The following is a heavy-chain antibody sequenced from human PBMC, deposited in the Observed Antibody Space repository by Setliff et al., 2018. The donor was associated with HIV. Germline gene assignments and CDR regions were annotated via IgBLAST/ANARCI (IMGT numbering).Heavy chain of an antibody. CDR2: ILYGGTT. CDR1: GGSGDSKDYY. J-gene: IGHJ3*02. Sequence: PSETLSLTCAVSGGSGDSKDYYWGWIRQPPGKGLEWIGNILYGGTTYYTPSLKSRVSISVDTSRNQFSLRLNSVTAADTAVYYCARPTTGLGGGAAFDIWGQGTMVTVSS. V-gene: IGHV4-39*01. CDR3: ARPTTGLGGGAAFDI. D-gene: IGHD2-8*01.